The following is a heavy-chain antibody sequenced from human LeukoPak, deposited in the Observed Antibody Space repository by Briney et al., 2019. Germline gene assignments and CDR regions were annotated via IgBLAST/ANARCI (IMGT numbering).Heavy chain of an antibody. CDR1: GFTFSSYA. CDR3: ARDRIGSSGYYFDY. CDR2: ISYDGSNK. Sequence: GRSLRLSCAASGFTFSSYAMHWVCQAPGKGLEWXXVISYDGSNKYYADSVXGRFTISRDNSKNTLYLQMNSLRAEDTAVYYCARDRIGSSGYYFDYWGQGTLVTVSS. D-gene: IGHD6-19*01. J-gene: IGHJ4*02. V-gene: IGHV3-30*04.